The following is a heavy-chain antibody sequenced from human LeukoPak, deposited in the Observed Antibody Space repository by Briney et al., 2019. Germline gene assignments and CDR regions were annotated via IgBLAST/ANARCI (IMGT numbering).Heavy chain of an antibody. D-gene: IGHD4-17*01. J-gene: IGHJ6*03. Sequence: ASVKVSCKASGYTFTSYYMHWVRQAPGQGLEWMGWINPNSGGTNYAQKFQGRVTMTRDTSISTAYMELSRLRSDDTAVYYCAIPYGDYYYYMDVWGKGTTVTVSS. CDR3: AIPYGDYYYYMDV. V-gene: IGHV1-2*02. CDR1: GYTFTSYY. CDR2: INPNSGGT.